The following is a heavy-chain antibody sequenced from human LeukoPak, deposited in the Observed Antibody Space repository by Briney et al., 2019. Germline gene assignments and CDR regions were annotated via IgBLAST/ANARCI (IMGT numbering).Heavy chain of an antibody. CDR1: GGSISSGGFY. J-gene: IGHJ4*02. D-gene: IGHD2-21*02. Sequence: SETLSLTCTFSGGSISSGGFYWSWIRQPPGEGLEWIGYIYYSGSTYYNPSLKSRVTISVDTSKNQFSLKLSSVTAADTAVYYCARRAVTPRYFDYWGQGTLVTVSS. CDR2: IYYSGST. CDR3: ARRAVTPRYFDY. V-gene: IGHV4-31*03.